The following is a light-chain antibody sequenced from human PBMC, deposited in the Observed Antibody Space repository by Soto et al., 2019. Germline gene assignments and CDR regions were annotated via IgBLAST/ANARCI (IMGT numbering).Light chain of an antibody. CDR3: QQSYSSPPA. J-gene: IGKJ1*01. CDR2: AAS. CDR1: QSISNH. Sequence: DIQMTQSPSSLSASVEDRFIITCRASQSISNHLNWYQQKPGKAPKLLIFAASSLQSGVPSRFSGSRSGPDFTLSISSLQPEDFATYYCQQSYSSPPAFGQGTQVDIK. V-gene: IGKV1-39*01.